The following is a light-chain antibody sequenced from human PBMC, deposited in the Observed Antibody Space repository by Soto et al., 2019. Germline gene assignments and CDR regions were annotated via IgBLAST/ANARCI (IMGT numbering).Light chain of an antibody. CDR2: AAS. V-gene: IGKV3-20*01. Sequence: EIVLTQSPGTLSSSPGERATLSCRASQSVSSTYLAWYQQKPGQAPRLLISAASNRATGIPDRFSGSGSGTDFALTISRLEPADFAVYYCQQYGSSSWTFGQGTRVEI. J-gene: IGKJ1*01. CDR1: QSVSSTY. CDR3: QQYGSSSWT.